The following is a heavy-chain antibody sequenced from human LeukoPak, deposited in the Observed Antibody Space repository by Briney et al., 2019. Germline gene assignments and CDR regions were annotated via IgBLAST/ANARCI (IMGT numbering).Heavy chain of an antibody. CDR1: GFTFSSYA. V-gene: IGHV3-64*01. J-gene: IGHJ4*02. CDR3: AKDSGAWIQLWPLDY. D-gene: IGHD5-18*01. CDR2: ISSNGGST. Sequence: GGSLRLSCAASGFTFSSYAVHWVRQAPGKGLEYVSAISSNGGSTYYANSVKGRFTISRDNSKNTLYLQMNSLRAEDTAVYYCAKDSGAWIQLWPLDYWGQGTLVTVSS.